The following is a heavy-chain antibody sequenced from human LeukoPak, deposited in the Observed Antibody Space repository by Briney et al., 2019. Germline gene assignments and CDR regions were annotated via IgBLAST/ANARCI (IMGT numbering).Heavy chain of an antibody. V-gene: IGHV3-21*01. J-gene: IGHJ4*02. Sequence: GGSLRLSCAASGFTFSSYSMNWVRQAPGKGLEWASSISSSSSYIYYADSVKGRFTISRDNAKNSLYLQMISLRAEDTAMYYCARGDSSSKIDYWGQGTLVTVSS. CDR1: GFTFSSYS. CDR2: ISSSSSYI. D-gene: IGHD6-6*01. CDR3: ARGDSSSKIDY.